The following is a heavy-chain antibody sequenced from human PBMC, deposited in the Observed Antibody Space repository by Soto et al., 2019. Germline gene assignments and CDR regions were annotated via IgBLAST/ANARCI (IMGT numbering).Heavy chain of an antibody. V-gene: IGHV2-5*02. Sequence: QITLKESGPTLVKPTQTLTLTCTFSGFSLSNSGVGVGWIRQPPGKALEWLALIYWDDDKRYSPSLTSSLTITKDTSKNQVVLTMTNMDPVDTATYYCAHVLVVVANYGMDVWCQGTTVTVSS. CDR1: GFSLSNSGVG. J-gene: IGHJ6*02. CDR2: IYWDDDK. CDR3: AHVLVVVANYGMDV. D-gene: IGHD2-15*01.